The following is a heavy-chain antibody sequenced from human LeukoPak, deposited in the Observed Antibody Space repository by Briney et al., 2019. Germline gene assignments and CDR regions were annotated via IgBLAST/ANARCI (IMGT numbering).Heavy chain of an antibody. V-gene: IGHV4-39*01. D-gene: IGHD5-12*01. J-gene: IGHJ3*02. Sequence: SETLSLTCTVSGDSISSSSYYWDWIRQPPGKGLEWIGDVYYSTNTYYNPSLKSRVTISVDTSKNQFSLKLSSVTAADTAIYYCARHSRSAYSGYENAFDIWGQGTVVTVSS. CDR3: ARHSRSAYSGYENAFDI. CDR2: VYYSTNT. CDR1: GDSISSSSYY.